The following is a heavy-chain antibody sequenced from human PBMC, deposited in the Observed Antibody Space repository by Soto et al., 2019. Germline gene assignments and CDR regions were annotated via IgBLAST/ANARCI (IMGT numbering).Heavy chain of an antibody. CDR3: SRSPEVGVRGGY. CDR1: GFTFSAYN. D-gene: IGHD3-3*01. J-gene: IGHJ4*02. Sequence: GGCLRLSCTVSGFTFSAYNINWVRQAPGKGLEWVSSISASYQIYQSDSMKGRFTISRENARNSVYLQINSLRDEDTALYYCSRSPEVGVRGGYWGQGTPVTVSS. V-gene: IGHV3-21*01. CDR2: ISASYQI.